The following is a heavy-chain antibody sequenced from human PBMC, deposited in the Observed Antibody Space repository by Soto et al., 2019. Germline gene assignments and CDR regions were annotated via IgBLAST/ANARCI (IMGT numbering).Heavy chain of an antibody. CDR3: AAPRDPMLW. Sequence: QVQLVQSGAEVKKPGSSVKVSCKASGDTFSSDTISWVRQAPGRGLEWMGRIIPILDITNYAPKFQGRVTITADKSTNTAYMELNSLSSEDTAVYYCAAPRDPMLWWGQGTLVTVSS. CDR1: GDTFSSDT. V-gene: IGHV1-69*02. CDR2: IIPILDIT. D-gene: IGHD2-21*01. J-gene: IGHJ4*02.